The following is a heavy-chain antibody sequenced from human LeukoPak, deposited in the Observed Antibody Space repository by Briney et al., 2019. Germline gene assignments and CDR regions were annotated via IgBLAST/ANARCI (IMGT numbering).Heavy chain of an antibody. V-gene: IGHV1-69*04. Sequence: VASVKVSCKASGGTFSSYAISWVRQAPGQGLEWMGRIIPILGIANYAQKFQGRVTITADKSTSTAYMELSSLRSEDTAVYYCARGTTVTTDYYGMEVWGQGTTVTVSS. CDR2: IIPILGIA. J-gene: IGHJ6*02. D-gene: IGHD4-17*01. CDR3: ARGTTVTTDYYGMEV. CDR1: GGTFSSYA.